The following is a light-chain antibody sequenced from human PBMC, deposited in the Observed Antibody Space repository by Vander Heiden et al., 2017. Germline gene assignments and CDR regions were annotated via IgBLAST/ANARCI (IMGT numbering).Light chain of an antibody. CDR1: SPNIGSNT. Sequence: QSVVTQPPSASGTPGQRVALSCSGSSPNIGSNTVNWYQQVPGTAPKLLIYRNNQRPSGVPDRFSGSKSGTSASLAISRLQSEDEADYYCAVWDDSLNGWVFGGGTKLTVL. V-gene: IGLV1-44*01. J-gene: IGLJ3*02. CDR3: AVWDDSLNGWV. CDR2: RNN.